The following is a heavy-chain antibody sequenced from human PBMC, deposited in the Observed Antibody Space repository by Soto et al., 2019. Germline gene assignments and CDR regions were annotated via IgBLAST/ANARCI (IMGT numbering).Heavy chain of an antibody. J-gene: IGHJ6*03. Sequence: QVQLVESGGGVVQPGRSLRLSCAASGFTFSSYGMHWVRQAPGKGLEWVAVISYDGSNKYYADSVKGRFTISRDNSKNTLYLQMNSLRAEDTAVYYCAKVGAEESSADYYYYVDVWGKGTAVTVSS. V-gene: IGHV3-30*18. CDR3: AKVGAEESSADYYYYVDV. CDR2: ISYDGSNK. CDR1: GFTFSSYG.